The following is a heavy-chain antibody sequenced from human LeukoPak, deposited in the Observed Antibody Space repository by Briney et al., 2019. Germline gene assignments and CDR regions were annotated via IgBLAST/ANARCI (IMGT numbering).Heavy chain of an antibody. D-gene: IGHD1-14*01. CDR3: ARETGLY. CDR1: GGSISSGSYY. CDR2: IYTSGST. J-gene: IGHJ4*02. V-gene: IGHV4-61*02. Sequence: PSETLSPTCTVSGGSISSGSYYWSWIRQPAGKGLEWIGRIYTSGSTNYNPSLKSRVTISVDTSKNQFSLKLSSVTAADTAVYYCARETGLYWGQGTLVTVSS.